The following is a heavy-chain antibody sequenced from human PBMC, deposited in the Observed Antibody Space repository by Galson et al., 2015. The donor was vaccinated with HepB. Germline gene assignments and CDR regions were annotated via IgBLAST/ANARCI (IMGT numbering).Heavy chain of an antibody. CDR3: ARDRDYDFWSGYYPHYYYYGLDV. D-gene: IGHD3-3*01. CDR2: INSDGSSK. V-gene: IGHV3-74*01. Sequence: SLRLSCAASGFTFSSYWMHWVRQAPGKGLVWVSRINSDGSSKTYADSVKGRFTISRDNAKNTLYLEMITLRAEDTAVYFCARDRDYDFWSGYYPHYYYYGLDVWGQGTTVTVSS. CDR1: GFTFSSYW. J-gene: IGHJ6*02.